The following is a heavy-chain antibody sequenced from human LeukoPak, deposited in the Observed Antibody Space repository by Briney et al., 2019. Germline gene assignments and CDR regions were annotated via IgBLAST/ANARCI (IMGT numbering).Heavy chain of an antibody. V-gene: IGHV3-21*06. CDR1: GFTFSSYD. CDR2: ISTSSSYI. Sequence: PGGSLRLSCAASGFTFSSYDMNWVRQAPGKGLEWVSSISTSSSYIDYADSVQGRFTISRDNAENSLYLQMNSLRAEDTAVYYRARDEEGYGYHHWGQGTLVTVSS. D-gene: IGHD5-18*01. CDR3: ARDEEGYGYHH. J-gene: IGHJ4*02.